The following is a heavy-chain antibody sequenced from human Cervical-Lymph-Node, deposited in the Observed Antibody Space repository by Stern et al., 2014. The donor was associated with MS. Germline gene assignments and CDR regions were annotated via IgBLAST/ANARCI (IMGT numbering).Heavy chain of an antibody. D-gene: IGHD5-12*01. CDR2: ISYDGSDK. Sequence: VQLVESGGGVVQPGRSLRLSCAASGFTFSYHAMHWVRQAPGKGLEWVAVISYDGSDKNDAAAVKGRFTISRDNSRNTLYLQMNSLRVDDTAVYYCARGGAVATSDYYFDYWGQGILVTVSS. CDR3: ARGGAVATSDYYFDY. V-gene: IGHV3-30*01. J-gene: IGHJ4*02. CDR1: GFTFSYHA.